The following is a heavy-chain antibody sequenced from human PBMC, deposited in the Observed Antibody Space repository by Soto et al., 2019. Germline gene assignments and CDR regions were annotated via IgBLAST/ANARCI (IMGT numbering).Heavy chain of an antibody. Sequence: SGTLDIASAVSGGAVSSGSYYWSWIRQPPGKGLEWIGYIYYSGSTNYNPSLKSRVTISVDTSKNQFSLKLSSVTAADTAVYYCARDLSNSYGPVYAFDIWGQGTMVTVSS. V-gene: IGHV4-61*01. CDR1: GGAVSSGSYY. D-gene: IGHD2-8*01. CDR3: ARDLSNSYGPVYAFDI. CDR2: IYYSGST. J-gene: IGHJ3*02.